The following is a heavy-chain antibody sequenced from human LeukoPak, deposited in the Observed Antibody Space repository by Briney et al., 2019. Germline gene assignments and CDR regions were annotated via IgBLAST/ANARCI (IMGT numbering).Heavy chain of an antibody. J-gene: IGHJ4*02. Sequence: SQTLSLTCTVSGGSISSGDYYWSWIRQPPGKGLEWIGYIYYSGSTYYNPSLKSRVTISVDTSKNQFSLKLSSVTAADTAVYYCARGSDGYNYFGFDYWGQGALVTVSS. D-gene: IGHD5-24*01. CDR3: ARGSDGYNYFGFDY. CDR1: GGSISSGDYY. V-gene: IGHV4-30-4*01. CDR2: IYYSGST.